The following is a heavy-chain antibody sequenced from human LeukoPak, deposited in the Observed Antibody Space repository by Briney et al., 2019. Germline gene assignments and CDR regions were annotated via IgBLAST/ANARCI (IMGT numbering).Heavy chain of an antibody. D-gene: IGHD3-10*01. V-gene: IGHV1-8*01. J-gene: IGHJ4*02. CDR1: GYTFISYG. CDR3: ARGLIGYSPSGIGSFR. Sequence: ASVKVSCKASGYTFISYGINWVRQAPGQGLEWMGWMNPNSGNTGYAQKFQGRVTMTRNTSITTAYMDLSSLTSEDTAVYYCARGLIGYSPSGIGSFRWGQGTPVIVSS. CDR2: MNPNSGNT.